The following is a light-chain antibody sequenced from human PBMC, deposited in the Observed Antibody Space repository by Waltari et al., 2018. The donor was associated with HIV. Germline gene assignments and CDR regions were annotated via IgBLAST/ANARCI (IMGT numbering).Light chain of an antibody. CDR3: QSYDSSLSVWV. V-gene: IGLV1-40*01. Sequence: QSVLTQPPSVSGAPGQRVTISCTGSSTNIGAGYDVHWYQQIPGPATKLLIYGNSHRPSGVPDRFSGSKSGTSASLAITGLQAEDEADYYCQSYDSSLSVWVFGGGTKLTVL. CDR1: STNIGAGYD. CDR2: GNS. J-gene: IGLJ3*02.